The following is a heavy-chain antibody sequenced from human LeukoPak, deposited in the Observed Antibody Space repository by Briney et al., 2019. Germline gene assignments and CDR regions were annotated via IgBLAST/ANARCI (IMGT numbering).Heavy chain of an antibody. J-gene: IGHJ3*02. V-gene: IGHV3-30*04. Sequence: GRSLRLSCAASGFTFSSYAMHWVRQAPGKGLEWVAVISYDGSNKYYADSVKGRFTISRDNAKNSLYLQMNSLRAEDTAVYYCARSTYGVLDIWGQGTMVTVS. D-gene: IGHD3-10*01. CDR3: ARSTYGVLDI. CDR1: GFTFSSYA. CDR2: ISYDGSNK.